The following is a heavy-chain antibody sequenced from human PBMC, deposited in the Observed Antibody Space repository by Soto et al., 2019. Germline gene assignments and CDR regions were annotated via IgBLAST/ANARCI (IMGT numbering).Heavy chain of an antibody. Sequence: SETLSLTCAVSSGSISSSSWWSWVRQPPGKGLEWIGEIYHSGSTNYNPSLKSRVTISVDKSKNQFSLKLSSVTAADTAVYYCARVTGGTIFGVVIKSHYYYYMDVWGKGTTVTVSS. V-gene: IGHV4-4*02. J-gene: IGHJ6*03. CDR2: IYHSGST. CDR3: ARVTGGTIFGVVIKSHYYYYMDV. D-gene: IGHD3-3*01. CDR1: SGSISSSSW.